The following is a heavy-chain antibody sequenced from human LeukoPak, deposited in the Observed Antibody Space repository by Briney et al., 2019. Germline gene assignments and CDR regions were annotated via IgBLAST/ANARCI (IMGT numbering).Heavy chain of an antibody. CDR3: ARQKRGTIFVRNYYFDY. D-gene: IGHD3-3*01. CDR2: IYPGDSDT. Sequence: GESLQISCKGSGYSFTSYWIGWVRQMPGKGLEWMGIIYPGDSDTRYSPSFQGQVTISADKSISTAYLQWSSLKASDTAMYYCARQKRGTIFVRNYYFDYWGQGTLVTVSS. J-gene: IGHJ4*02. CDR1: GYSFTSYW. V-gene: IGHV5-51*01.